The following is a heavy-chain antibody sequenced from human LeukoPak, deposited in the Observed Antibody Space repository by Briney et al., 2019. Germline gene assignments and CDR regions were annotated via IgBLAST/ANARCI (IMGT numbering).Heavy chain of an antibody. Sequence: SETLSLTCAVYGGSFSGYYWSWIRQPPGKGLEWIGEINHSGSTNYNPSLKSRVTISVDTSKNQFSLKLSSVTAADTAVYYCARGRVRGVILGYWGQGTLVTVSS. V-gene: IGHV4-34*01. J-gene: IGHJ4*02. D-gene: IGHD3-10*01. CDR2: INHSGST. CDR1: GGSFSGYY. CDR3: ARGRVRGVILGY.